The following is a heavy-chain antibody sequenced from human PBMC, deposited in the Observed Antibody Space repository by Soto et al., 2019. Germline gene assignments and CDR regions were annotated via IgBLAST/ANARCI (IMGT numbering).Heavy chain of an antibody. Sequence: EVQLVESGGGLVKPGGSLRLSCAASGFTFSSYSMNWVRQAPGKGLEWVSSISSSSSYIYYADSVKGRFTISRDNAKNSLYLQMNSLRAEDTAVYYCARDLAAAAKYYYYYYGMDVWGQGTTVTVSS. V-gene: IGHV3-21*01. D-gene: IGHD6-13*01. CDR2: ISSSSSYI. J-gene: IGHJ6*02. CDR1: GFTFSSYS. CDR3: ARDLAAAAKYYYYYYGMDV.